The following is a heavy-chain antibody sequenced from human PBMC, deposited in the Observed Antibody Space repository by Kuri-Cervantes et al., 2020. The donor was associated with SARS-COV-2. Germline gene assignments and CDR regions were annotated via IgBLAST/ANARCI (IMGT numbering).Heavy chain of an antibody. CDR3: ARLAGYFVEDYYTDV. CDR2: INHSGST. D-gene: IGHD3-9*01. J-gene: IGHJ6*03. CDR1: GGSFSGYY. V-gene: IGHV4-34*01. Sequence: SETLSLTCAVYGGSFSGYYWSWIRQPPGKGLEWIGEINHSGSTNYNPSLKSRATISVDTSKNQFSLKLSSVTAADTAVYYCARLAGYFVEDYYTDVWGKGTTVTVSS.